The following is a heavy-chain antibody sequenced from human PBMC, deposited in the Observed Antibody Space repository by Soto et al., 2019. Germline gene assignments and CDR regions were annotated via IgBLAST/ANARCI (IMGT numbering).Heavy chain of an antibody. J-gene: IGHJ4*02. CDR3: ARDGVGPFDH. D-gene: IGHD3-3*01. V-gene: IGHV4-59*02. CDR1: GGSVSTYY. Sequence: QVPLQESGPGLLKPSETLSLTCTISGGSVSTYYWSWIRQPPGKELEWIGLTSYSGNTNYNPSLKSRVAMAVDTSKNQFSLTLSSVTAADTAVYYCARDGVGPFDHWGQGTLVTVSS. CDR2: TSYSGNT.